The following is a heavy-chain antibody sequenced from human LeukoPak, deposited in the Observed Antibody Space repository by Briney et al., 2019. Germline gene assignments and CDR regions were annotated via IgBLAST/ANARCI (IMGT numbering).Heavy chain of an antibody. J-gene: IGHJ3*02. V-gene: IGHV3-30-3*01. CDR2: ISYDGSNK. CDR1: GFTFSSYA. Sequence: GGSLRLSCAASGFTFSSYAMHWVRQAPGKGLEWVAVISYDGSNKYYADSVKGRFTISRDNSKNTLYLQMNSLRAEDTAVYYCARGLGPYYYDSSGPYDSAFDIWGQGTMVTVSS. D-gene: IGHD3-22*01. CDR3: ARGLGPYYYDSSGPYDSAFDI.